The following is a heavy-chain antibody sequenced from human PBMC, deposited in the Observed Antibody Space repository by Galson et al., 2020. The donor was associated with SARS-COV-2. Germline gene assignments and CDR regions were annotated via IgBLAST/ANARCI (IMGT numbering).Heavy chain of an antibody. V-gene: IGHV4-59*01. CDR3: ARGLHYYDSSGYYFDY. D-gene: IGHD3-22*01. J-gene: IGHJ4*02. CDR1: GGSISSYY. Sequence: ETSETLSLNCTVSGGSISSYYWSWIRQPPGKGLEWIGYIYYSGSTNYNPSLKSRVTISVDTSKNQFSLKLSSVTAADTAVYYCARGLHYYDSSGYYFDYWGQGTLVTVSS. CDR2: IYYSGST.